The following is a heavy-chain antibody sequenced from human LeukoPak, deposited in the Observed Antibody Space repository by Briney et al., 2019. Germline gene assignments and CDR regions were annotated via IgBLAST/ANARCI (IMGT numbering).Heavy chain of an antibody. D-gene: IGHD3-22*01. J-gene: IGHJ4*02. CDR1: GFTVSSNY. V-gene: IGHV3-53*01. CDR2: IYSGGST. Sequence: GGSLRLSCAASGFTVSSNYMSWVRQAPGKGLEWVSVIYSGGSTYYADSVKGRFTISRDNSKNTLYLQMNSLRAEDTAVYYCAKAHYDSSGYYLGSNYFDYWGQGTLVTVSS. CDR3: AKAHYDSSGYYLGSNYFDY.